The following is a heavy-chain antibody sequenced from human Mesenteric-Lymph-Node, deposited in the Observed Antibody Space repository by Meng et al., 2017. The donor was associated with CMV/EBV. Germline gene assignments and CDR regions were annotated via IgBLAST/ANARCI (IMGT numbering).Heavy chain of an antibody. CDR2: ISSRSISI. CDR1: GFTFSSYS. V-gene: IGHV3-21*01. Sequence: GESLKISCAASGFTFSSYSMDWLRQAPGKGPEWVSSISSRSISIYYSDSVRGRFTISRDDAKNSLYLQMNSLRAEDTAVYYCASFIVVVPAAEDDYWGQGTLVPSPQ. J-gene: IGHJ4*02. CDR3: ASFIVVVPAAEDDY. D-gene: IGHD2-2*01.